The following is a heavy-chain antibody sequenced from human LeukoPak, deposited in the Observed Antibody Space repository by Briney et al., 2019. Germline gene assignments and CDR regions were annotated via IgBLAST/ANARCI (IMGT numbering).Heavy chain of an antibody. CDR2: ISSSSSYI. Sequence: KPGGSLRLSCAASGFTFSSYAMSWVRQAPGKGLEWVSSISSSSSYIYYADSVKGRFTISRDNAKNSLYLRMNSLRAEDTAVYYCARDDLFDYWGQGTLVTVSS. V-gene: IGHV3-21*01. CDR1: GFTFSSYA. J-gene: IGHJ4*02. D-gene: IGHD2-21*02. CDR3: ARDDLFDY.